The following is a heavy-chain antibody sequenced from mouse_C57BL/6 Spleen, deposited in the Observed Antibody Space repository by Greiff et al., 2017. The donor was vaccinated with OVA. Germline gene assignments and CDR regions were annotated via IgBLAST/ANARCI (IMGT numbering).Heavy chain of an antibody. CDR3: TTSPITTVVARDAMDY. V-gene: IGHV14-4*01. CDR1: GFNIKDDY. J-gene: IGHJ4*01. Sequence: VQLKQSGAELVRPGASVKLSCTASGFNIKDDYMHWVKQRPEQGLEWIGWIDPENGDTEYASKFPGKATITADTSSNTAYLQLSSLTSEDTAVYYCTTSPITTVVARDAMDYWGQGTSVTVSS. CDR2: IDPENGDT. D-gene: IGHD1-1*01.